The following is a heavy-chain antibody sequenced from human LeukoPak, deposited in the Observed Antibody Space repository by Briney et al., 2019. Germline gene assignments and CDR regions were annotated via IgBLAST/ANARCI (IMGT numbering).Heavy chain of an antibody. CDR1: GFTFSSYW. CDR2: IKQDGSEK. J-gene: IGHJ4*02. Sequence: GGSLRLSCAASGFTFSSYWMSWVRQAPGKGLEWVANIKQDGSEKYYVDSVKGRFTISRDNAKNSLYLQMNSLRAEDTAVYYCARDSGYNYFGWVGGYFDYWGQGTLVTVSS. V-gene: IGHV3-7*04. CDR3: ARDSGYNYFGWVGGYFDY. D-gene: IGHD5-24*01.